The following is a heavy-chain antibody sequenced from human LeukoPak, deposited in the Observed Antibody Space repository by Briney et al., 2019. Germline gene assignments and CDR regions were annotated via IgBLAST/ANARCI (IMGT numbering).Heavy chain of an antibody. CDR2: MKSKRDGGAT. J-gene: IGHJ4*02. Sequence: GGSLRLSCEASGFTFTNAWMNWVRQAPGKGPEWVGRMKSKRDGGATEYAAPVKGRFTISRDDSKNTVYLQMNSLRAEDTAVYYCAREGLLDYWGQGTLVTVSS. V-gene: IGHV3-15*01. CDR1: GFTFTNAW. CDR3: AREGLLDY. D-gene: IGHD2-21*02.